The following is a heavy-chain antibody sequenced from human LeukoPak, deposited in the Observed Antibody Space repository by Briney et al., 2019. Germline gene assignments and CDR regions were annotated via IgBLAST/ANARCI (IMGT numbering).Heavy chain of an antibody. CDR2: ISSSSSTI. Sequence: PGGSLRLSCAASGFTFSSYSMNWVRQAPGKGLEWVSYISSSSSTIYYADSVKGRFTISRDDFENTLYLQMSSLRAEDTAVYYCAKDRGDSGGYPLFDHWGQGTVVTVSS. V-gene: IGHV3-48*01. CDR3: AKDRGDSGGYPLFDH. CDR1: GFTFSSYS. J-gene: IGHJ4*02. D-gene: IGHD3-22*01.